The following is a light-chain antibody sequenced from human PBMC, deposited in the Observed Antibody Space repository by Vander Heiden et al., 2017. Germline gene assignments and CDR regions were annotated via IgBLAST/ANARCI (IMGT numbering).Light chain of an antibody. CDR1: QSINSY. Sequence: DIEMTQSPSSLSASVGDRVTITCRASQSINSYLNWYQQKPGKAPKLLIYSASSLQSGVPSRFSGSGSGTDFTLTISSLQPEDVATYYCQQSYSTPPETFGQGTKLEIK. CDR2: SAS. CDR3: QQSYSTPPET. V-gene: IGKV1-39*01. J-gene: IGKJ1*01.